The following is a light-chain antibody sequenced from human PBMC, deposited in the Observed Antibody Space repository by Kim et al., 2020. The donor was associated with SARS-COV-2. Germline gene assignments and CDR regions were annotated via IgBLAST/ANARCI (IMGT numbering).Light chain of an antibody. CDR2: GAS. CDR3: QQYGSSRGA. Sequence: LAPGESATLACRARRSDGRNDLAWYQHQPAQSPRLLIYGASTRATGIPDRFSGSGSGTDFSLTITRLDPEDFAVYYCQQYGSSRGAFGQETKLEI. J-gene: IGKJ2*01. CDR1: RSDGRND. V-gene: IGKV3-20*01.